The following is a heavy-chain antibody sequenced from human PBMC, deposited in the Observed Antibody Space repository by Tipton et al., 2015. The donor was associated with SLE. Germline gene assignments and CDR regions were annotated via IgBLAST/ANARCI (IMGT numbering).Heavy chain of an antibody. CDR2: VYSSEDT. J-gene: IGHJ5*02. V-gene: IGHV4-59*01. CDR1: GGSISGYY. D-gene: IGHD2-15*01. Sequence: TLSLTCTVSGGSISGYYWRWIRQSPGEGLECIGYVYSSEDTHYNPSLKSRVSMSIETSKNQFSLKVNSVTAADTAIYYCARGPGFCNGGNCQGDRRWFDPWGQGILVTVSS. CDR3: ARGPGFCNGGNCQGDRRWFDP.